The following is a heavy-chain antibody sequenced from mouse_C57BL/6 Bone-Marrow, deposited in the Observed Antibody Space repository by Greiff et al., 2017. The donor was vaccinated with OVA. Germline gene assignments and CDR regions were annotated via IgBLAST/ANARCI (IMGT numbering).Heavy chain of an antibody. CDR1: GFTFSVYG. CDR3: ASTTVVAADFDY. Sequence: EVMLVESGGGLVKPGGSLKLSCAASGFTFSVYGMHWVRQAPEKGLEWVAYISSGSSSIYYADTVKGRFTISRDNAKNTLFLQMTSLRSEDTAMYYCASTTVVAADFDYWGQGTTLTVSS. J-gene: IGHJ2*01. CDR2: ISSGSSSI. D-gene: IGHD1-1*01. V-gene: IGHV5-17*01.